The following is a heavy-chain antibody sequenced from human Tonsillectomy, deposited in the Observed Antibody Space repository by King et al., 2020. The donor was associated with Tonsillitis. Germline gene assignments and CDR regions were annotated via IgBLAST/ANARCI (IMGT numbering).Heavy chain of an antibody. CDR2: MNPNSANT. J-gene: IGHJ6*02. V-gene: IGHV1-8*01. D-gene: IGHD2-2*01. Sequence: QLVQSGAEVKKPGASVKVSCKASGYTFTSYDINWVRQATGQGLEWMGWMNPNSANTGYAQKFQGRVTMTRNTSISTAYMELSSLRSEDTAVYNCARGNAQLLNYCYYGVDVWGQGTTVTVSS. CDR3: ARGNAQLLNYCYYGVDV. CDR1: GYTFTSYD.